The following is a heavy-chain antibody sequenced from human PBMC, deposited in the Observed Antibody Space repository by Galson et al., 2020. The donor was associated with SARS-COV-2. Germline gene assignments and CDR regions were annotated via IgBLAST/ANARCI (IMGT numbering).Heavy chain of an antibody. V-gene: IGHV3-23*01. CDR3: AKEGKLLWFGELLLTSDYFDY. CDR1: GFTFSSYA. D-gene: IGHD3-10*01. Sequence: GGSLRLSCAASGFTFSSYAMSWVRQAPGKGLEWVSAISGSGGSTYYADSVKGRFTISRDNSKNTLYLQMNSLRAEDTAVYYCAKEGKLLWFGELLLTSDYFDYWGQGTLVTVSS. J-gene: IGHJ4*02. CDR2: ISGSGGST.